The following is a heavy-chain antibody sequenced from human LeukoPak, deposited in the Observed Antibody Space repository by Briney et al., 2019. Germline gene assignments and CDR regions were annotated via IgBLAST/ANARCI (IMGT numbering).Heavy chain of an antibody. V-gene: IGHV4-39*01. CDR1: GASISSSTYY. D-gene: IGHD2-15*01. CDR3: ARHSGSGYYFYFYTMDV. Sequence: SETLSLTCTVSGASISSSTYYWGWIRQPPGKGLEWIGCIHETGSTYYKSSLKSRVTISVDTSKNQFSLKLSSVTAADTAVYYCARHSGSGYYFYFYTMDVWGQGATVTVSS. J-gene: IGHJ6*01. CDR2: IHETGST.